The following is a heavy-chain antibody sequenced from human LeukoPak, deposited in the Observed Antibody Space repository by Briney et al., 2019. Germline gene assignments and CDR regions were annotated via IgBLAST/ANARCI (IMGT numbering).Heavy chain of an antibody. J-gene: IGHJ4*02. CDR2: INHSGST. CDR1: GGSFSGYY. CDR3: ARGGGYDYY. Sequence: SETLSLTCAVYGGSFSGYYRSWIRQPPGKGLEWIGEINHSGSTNYNPSLKSRVTISVDTSKNQFSLKLSSVTAADTAVYYCARGGGYDYYWGQGTLVTVSS. D-gene: IGHD5-12*01. V-gene: IGHV4-34*01.